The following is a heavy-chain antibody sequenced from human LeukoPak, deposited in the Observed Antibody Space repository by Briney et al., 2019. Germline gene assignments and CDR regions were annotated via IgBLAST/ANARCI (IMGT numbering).Heavy chain of an antibody. J-gene: IGHJ4*02. CDR1: GGSFSGYY. CDR3: ARRVYDYVWGSYRYWLDY. D-gene: IGHD3-16*02. CDR2: INHSGST. Sequence: SETLSLTCAVYGGSFSGYYWSWIRQPPGKGLEWIGEINHSGSTNYNPSLKSRVTISVDTSKNQFSLKLSSVTAADTAVYYCARRVYDYVWGSYRYWLDYWGQGTLVTVSS. V-gene: IGHV4-34*01.